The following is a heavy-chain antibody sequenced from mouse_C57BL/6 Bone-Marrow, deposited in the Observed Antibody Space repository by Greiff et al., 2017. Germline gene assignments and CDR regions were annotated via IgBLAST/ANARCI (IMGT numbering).Heavy chain of an antibody. V-gene: IGHV1-72*01. D-gene: IGHD1-1*01. CDR3: ARSGYGSSYSALDD. J-gene: IGHJ4*01. CDR2: IDPTSGGT. CDR1: GYTFTSYW. Sequence: QVQLQQPGAELVMPGASVKLSCKASGYTFTSYWMHWVKQRPGRGLEWIGRIDPTSGGTKYNEKFKGKATLTVDKPSSTAYMQLSSLTSEDSAVYDCARSGYGSSYSALDDWGTGTSVTVSS.